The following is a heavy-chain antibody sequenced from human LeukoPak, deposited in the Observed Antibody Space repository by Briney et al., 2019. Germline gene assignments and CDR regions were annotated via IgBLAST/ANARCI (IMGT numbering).Heavy chain of an antibody. Sequence: GGSLRLSCAASGFTFSSYGMSWARQAPGKGLEWVSAISGSGGSTYYADSVKGRFTISRDNSKNTLYLQMNSLRAEDTAVYYCAKASNGPLDYGDPYYFDYWGQGTLVTVSS. CDR1: GFTFSSYG. J-gene: IGHJ4*02. CDR2: ISGSGGST. CDR3: AKASNGPLDYGDPYYFDY. D-gene: IGHD4-17*01. V-gene: IGHV3-23*01.